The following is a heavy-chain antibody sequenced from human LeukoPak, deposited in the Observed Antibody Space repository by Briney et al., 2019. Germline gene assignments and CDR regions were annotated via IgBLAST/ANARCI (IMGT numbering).Heavy chain of an antibody. J-gene: IGHJ4*02. CDR2: FDPEDGET. CDR1: GYTLTELS. V-gene: IGHV1-24*01. Sequence: ASVKVSCKVSGYTLTELSMHWVRQAPGKGVEWMGGFDPEDGETIYAQKFQGRVTMTEDTSTDTAYMELSSLRAEDTAVYYCAREGGNRGGFDYWGQGTLVTVSS. D-gene: IGHD2-15*01. CDR3: AREGGNRGGFDY.